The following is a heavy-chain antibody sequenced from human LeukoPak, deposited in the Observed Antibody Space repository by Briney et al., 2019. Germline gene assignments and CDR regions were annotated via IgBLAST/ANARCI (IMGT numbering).Heavy chain of an antibody. Sequence: GGSLRLSCAASGFTFSSYAMNWVRQAPGKGLEWVSAISGSGGSTYYAGSVKGRFTISRDNSKNTVYLQMNSLRAEDTAVYYCAKDDVPSNWGTLGLFDYWGQGTLVTVSS. CDR1: GFTFSSYA. CDR3: AKDDVPSNWGTLGLFDY. D-gene: IGHD7-27*01. CDR2: ISGSGGST. V-gene: IGHV3-23*01. J-gene: IGHJ4*02.